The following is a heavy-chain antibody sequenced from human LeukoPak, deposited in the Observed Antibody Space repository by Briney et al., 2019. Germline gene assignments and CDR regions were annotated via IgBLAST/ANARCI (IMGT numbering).Heavy chain of an antibody. D-gene: IGHD2-15*01. V-gene: IGHV4-61*02. CDR2: FYSSGST. CDR3: VRCAGYCSGGSCYEGEGVDY. J-gene: IGHJ4*02. Sequence: TLSLTCTVSGGSISSGSYYWTWIRPPAGEGLEWIGRFYSSGSTNYNPSLKSRVTISADTSKNQFSLNLSSVTAADTAVYYCVRCAGYCSGGSCYEGEGVDYWGQGTLVTVSS. CDR1: GGSISSGSYY.